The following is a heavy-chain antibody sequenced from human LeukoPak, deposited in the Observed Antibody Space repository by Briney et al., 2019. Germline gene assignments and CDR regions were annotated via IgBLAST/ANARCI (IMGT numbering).Heavy chain of an antibody. CDR2: INRSGST. J-gene: IGHJ4*02. V-gene: IGHV4-34*01. D-gene: IGHD6-6*01. CDR1: GESLRGHY. Sequence: SETLSLTCAVNGESLRGHYWSWIRQPPGKGLEWIGEINRSGSTNYNPSLKSRVTISVDRSKNQFSLKLSSVTAADTAVYYCARDSGIAARPFDYWGQGTLVTVSS. CDR3: ARDSGIAARPFDY.